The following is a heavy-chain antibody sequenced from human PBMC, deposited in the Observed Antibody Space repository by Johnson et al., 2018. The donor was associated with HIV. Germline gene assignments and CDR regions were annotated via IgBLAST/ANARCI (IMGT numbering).Heavy chain of an antibody. J-gene: IGHJ3*02. CDR3: ARNEYSNYGGRDAFDI. D-gene: IGHD4-11*01. CDR1: GVTFSSHA. Sequence: QVQLVESGGGVVQPGRSLRLSCAASGVTFSSHAMHWVRQAPGKGLDWVTVISYDGSNKYYEDSVKGRFTISRDNAKNSLYLQMNGLRAEDTAGYYCARNEYSNYGGRDAFDIWGQGTMVTVPS. CDR2: ISYDGSNK. V-gene: IGHV3-30-3*01.